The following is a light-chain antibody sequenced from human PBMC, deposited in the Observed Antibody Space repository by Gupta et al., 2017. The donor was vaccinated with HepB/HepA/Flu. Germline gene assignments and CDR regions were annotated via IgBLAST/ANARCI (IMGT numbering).Light chain of an antibody. V-gene: IGKV4-1*01. Sequence: DIVMTQSPDSLAVSLGERATFNCKSSQSGFYGSNNQSYLAWFQQKPGQPPQLVIFWASARESGVPDRFSGSGSGTXFTLTIXSLQAEDVAVYYCQQEYSSPYTFGXGTKLEIK. CDR1: QSGFYGSNNQSY. J-gene: IGKJ2*01. CDR3: QQEYSSPYT. CDR2: WAS.